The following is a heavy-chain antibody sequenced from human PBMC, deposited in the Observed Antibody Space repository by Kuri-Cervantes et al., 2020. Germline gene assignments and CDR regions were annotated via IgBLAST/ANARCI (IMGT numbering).Heavy chain of an antibody. CDR2: ISWNSSSI. J-gene: IGHJ6*02. CDR1: GFTLDDYS. CDR3: AKVPPSKTGTNYGMDV. D-gene: IGHD1-1*01. V-gene: IGHV3-9*01. Sequence: GGSLRLSCTASGFTLDDYSMHWVRQAPGKGLEWVPGISWNSSSIGYADSGNGRFTISRDNAKNFLYLQMNSLRAEDTALYYCAKVPPSKTGTNYGMDVWGQGTTVTVSS.